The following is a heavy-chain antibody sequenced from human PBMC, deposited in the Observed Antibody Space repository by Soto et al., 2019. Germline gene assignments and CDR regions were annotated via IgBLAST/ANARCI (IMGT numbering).Heavy chain of an antibody. V-gene: IGHV3-23*01. CDR2: ISGSGGST. J-gene: IGHJ3*02. Sequence: GGSLRLSCAASGFTFSSYAMSWVRQAPGKGLEWVSAISGSGGSTFYAESVRGRFTISRDNSINTLYLQMSSLRTEDTAVYYCAHPRGYGVFDAVDIWGQGTMVTVSS. D-gene: IGHD4-17*01. CDR3: AHPRGYGVFDAVDI. CDR1: GFTFSSYA.